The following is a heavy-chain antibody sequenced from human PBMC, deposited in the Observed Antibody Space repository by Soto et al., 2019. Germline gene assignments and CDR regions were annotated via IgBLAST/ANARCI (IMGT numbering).Heavy chain of an antibody. J-gene: IGHJ3*02. CDR3: AREHYDSSADDAFGI. CDR2: INPNSGGT. V-gene: IGHV1-2*04. Sequence: ASVKVSCKASGYTFTGYYMHWVRQAPGQGLEWMGWINPNSGGTNYAQKFQGWVTMTRDTSISTAYMELSRLRSDDTAVYYCAREHYDSSADDAFGIWGQGTMVTVSS. CDR1: GYTFTGYY. D-gene: IGHD3-22*01.